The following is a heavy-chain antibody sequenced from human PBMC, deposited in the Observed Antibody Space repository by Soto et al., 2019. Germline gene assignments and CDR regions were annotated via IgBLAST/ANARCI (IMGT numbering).Heavy chain of an antibody. CDR1: GYTFTSYG. Sequence: QVQLVQSGAEVKRPGASVKVSCKASGYTFTSYGISWVRQAPGQGLEWRGWISACSGNTNYAQRLQGSVTTTTDTSTSTAYIELRSLGSDDTAVYYCPRHAAEGLFDYWGQGTLVTVSS. CDR2: ISACSGNT. CDR3: PRHAAEGLFDY. J-gene: IGHJ4*02. D-gene: IGHD2-2*01. V-gene: IGHV1-18*01.